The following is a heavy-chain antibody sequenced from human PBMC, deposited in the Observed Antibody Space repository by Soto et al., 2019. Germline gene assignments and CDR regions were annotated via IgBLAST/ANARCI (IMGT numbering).Heavy chain of an antibody. CDR1: GGTFSSYA. CDR3: ARGIVRGVIGFYYYYYGMDV. CDR2: IIPIFGTA. J-gene: IGHJ6*02. D-gene: IGHD3-10*01. Sequence: SVNVSCKASGGTFSSYAISWVRQAPGQGLEWMGGIIPIFGTANYAQKFQGRVTITADESTSTAYMELSSLRSEDTAVYYCARGIVRGVIGFYYYYYGMDVWGQGTTVTVSS. V-gene: IGHV1-69*13.